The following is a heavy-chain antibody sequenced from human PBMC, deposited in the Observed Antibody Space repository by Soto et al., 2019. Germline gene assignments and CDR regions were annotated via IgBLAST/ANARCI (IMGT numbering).Heavy chain of an antibody. V-gene: IGHV4-4*07. CDR3: ARSRDGYNSYYYYGMDV. Sequence: PSETLSLTCTVSGGSISSYYWSWIRQPAGKGLEWIGRIYTSGSTNYNPSLKSRVTMSVDTSKNQFSLKLSSVTAADTAVYYCARSRDGYNSYYYYGMDVWGQGXTVTVSS. D-gene: IGHD5-12*01. J-gene: IGHJ6*02. CDR2: IYTSGST. CDR1: GGSISSYY.